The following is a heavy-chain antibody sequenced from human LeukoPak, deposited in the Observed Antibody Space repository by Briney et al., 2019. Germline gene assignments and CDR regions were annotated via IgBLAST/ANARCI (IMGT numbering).Heavy chain of an antibody. CDR2: IKEDGSDK. D-gene: IGHD2-8*02. V-gene: IGHV3-7*05. J-gene: IGHJ4*02. CDR1: GFRFSDYW. Sequence: GGSLRLSCTASGFRFSDYWMAWVRQAPGKGLEWVANIKEDGSDKYYVDSMKGRFTISRDNAKNSLYLQMSSLRVEDTAVYYCARDTGFHTFDSWGQGTLVTVSS. CDR3: ARDTGFHTFDS.